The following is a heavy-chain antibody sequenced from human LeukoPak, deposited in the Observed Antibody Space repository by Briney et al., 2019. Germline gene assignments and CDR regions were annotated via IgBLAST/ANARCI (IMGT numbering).Heavy chain of an antibody. CDR3: ARELLWFGDVDAFDI. Sequence: ASVKVSCKASGYTFTSYGISWVRQAPGQGLEGRGWISAYNGNTNYAQKLQGRVTMTTDTSTSTAYMELRSLRSDDTAVYYCARELLWFGDVDAFDIWGQGTMVTVSS. V-gene: IGHV1-18*01. CDR1: GYTFTSYG. CDR2: ISAYNGNT. D-gene: IGHD3-10*01. J-gene: IGHJ3*02.